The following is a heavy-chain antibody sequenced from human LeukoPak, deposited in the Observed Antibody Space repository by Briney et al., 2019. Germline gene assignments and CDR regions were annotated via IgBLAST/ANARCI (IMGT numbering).Heavy chain of an antibody. V-gene: IGHV4-61*02. CDR2: IYTSGST. J-gene: IGHJ4*02. Sequence: SQPLSLTCTVSGGSISSGSYYWSWTRQPAGKGLEWIGRIYTSGSTNYNPSLKSRVTISVDTSKNQFSLKLSSVTAADTAVYYCARQGIAAAGLDYWGQGTLVTVSS. CDR1: GGSISSGSYY. CDR3: ARQGIAAAGLDY. D-gene: IGHD6-13*01.